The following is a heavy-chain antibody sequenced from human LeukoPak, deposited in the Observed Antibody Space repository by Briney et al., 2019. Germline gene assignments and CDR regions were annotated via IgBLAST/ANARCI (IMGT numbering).Heavy chain of an antibody. CDR1: GGSISGYY. J-gene: IGHJ4*02. V-gene: IGHV4-4*07. CDR2: IYTSGST. CDR3: ARGGYYGSASHFDN. D-gene: IGHD3-10*01. Sequence: NPSETLSLTCTVSGGSISGYYWSWIRQPAGKGLEWIGRIYTSGSTNYNPSLKSRVTMSVDTSKNQFSLKLSSVTAADTAVYYCARGGYYGSASHFDNWGQGTLVTVSS.